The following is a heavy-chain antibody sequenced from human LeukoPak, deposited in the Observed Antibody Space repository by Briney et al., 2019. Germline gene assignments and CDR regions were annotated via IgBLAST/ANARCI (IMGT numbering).Heavy chain of an antibody. V-gene: IGHV3-9*01. CDR1: GFTFDDYA. J-gene: IGHJ4*02. D-gene: IGHD6-13*01. Sequence: GRSLRLSCAAPGFTFDDYAMHWVRQAPGKGLEWVSGISWNSGSIGYADSVKGRFTISRDNAKNSLYLQMNSLRAEDTAVYYCARRWWQQLVVTLFDYWGQGTLVTVSS. CDR2: ISWNSGSI. CDR3: ARRWWQQLVVTLFDY.